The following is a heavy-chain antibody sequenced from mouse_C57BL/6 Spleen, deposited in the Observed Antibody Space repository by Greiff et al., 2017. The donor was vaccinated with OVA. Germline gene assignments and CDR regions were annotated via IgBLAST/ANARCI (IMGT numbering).Heavy chain of an antibody. CDR1: GYTFTDYE. CDR3: TSSYYCSCPFDY. Sequence: VQLKESGAELVRPGASVTLSCKASGYTFTDYEMHWVKQTPVHGLEWIGAIDPETGGTAYNQKFKGKAILTADKSSSTAYMELRSLTSEDSAVYYCTSSYYCSCPFDYWGQGTTLTVSS. V-gene: IGHV1-15*01. D-gene: IGHD1-1*01. J-gene: IGHJ2*01. CDR2: IDPETGGT.